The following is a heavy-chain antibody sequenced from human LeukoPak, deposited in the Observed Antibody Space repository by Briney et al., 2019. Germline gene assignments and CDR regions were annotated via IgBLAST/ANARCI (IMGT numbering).Heavy chain of an antibody. V-gene: IGHV4-34*01. CDR3: ARGGRITMVRGVNRKHDY. J-gene: IGHJ4*02. CDR2: INHSGST. CDR1: GGSFSGYY. D-gene: IGHD3-10*01. Sequence: SETLSLTCAVYGGSFSGYYWSWIRQPPGKGLEWIGEINHSGSTNYNPSLKSRVTISVDTSKNQFSLKLSSVTAADTAVYYCARGGRITMVRGVNRKHDYWGQGTLVTVSS.